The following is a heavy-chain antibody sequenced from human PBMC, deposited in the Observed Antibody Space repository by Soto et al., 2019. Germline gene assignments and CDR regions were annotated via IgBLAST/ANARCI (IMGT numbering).Heavy chain of an antibody. CDR3: ASRLTEATTTGDGFDI. V-gene: IGHV4-59*01. CDR2: IYYSGST. J-gene: IGHJ3*02. D-gene: IGHD3-9*01. CDR1: NGSIVNYY. Sequence: QVQLQESGPGLVKPSETLSLTCTVSNGSIVNYYWSWIRQTPGKGLEWIGFIYYSGSTNYNPSLKSRVTIPVDMSKNQRSLRLSSVTAADTAVYYWASRLTEATTTGDGFDIWGQGTMVTVSS.